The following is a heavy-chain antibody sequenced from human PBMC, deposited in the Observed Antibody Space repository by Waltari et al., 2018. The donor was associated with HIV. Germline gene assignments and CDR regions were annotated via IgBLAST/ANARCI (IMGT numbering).Heavy chain of an antibody. Sequence: QVQLQESGPGLVRPSQTLSLTCTVSGGSITSGSYYWSCIRQPAGKELEWIGRVYTSGNTDYNPSLRSRVTLSVDTSNNQFSLKLSSLTAADTAVYYCARALDYYESGSFPWWFFDLWGRGTLVTVSS. V-gene: IGHV4-61*02. CDR3: ARALDYYESGSFPWWFFDL. CDR2: VYTSGNT. CDR1: GGSITSGSYY. J-gene: IGHJ2*01. D-gene: IGHD3-10*01.